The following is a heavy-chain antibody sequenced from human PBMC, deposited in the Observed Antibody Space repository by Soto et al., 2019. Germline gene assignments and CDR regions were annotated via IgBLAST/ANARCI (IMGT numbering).Heavy chain of an antibody. J-gene: IGHJ4*02. CDR3: ARHFVAVVIKGWGY. D-gene: IGHD3-10*01. Sequence: SVKVSCKASGGTFSSYTISCVRQAPGQGLEWMGRIIPILGIANYYNPSLKSRVSMSVDTSKNQFSLKLVSVTAADTAVYYCARHFVAVVIKGWGYWGQGTLVTVSS. CDR1: GGTFSSYT. V-gene: IGHV1-69*02. CDR2: IIPILGIA.